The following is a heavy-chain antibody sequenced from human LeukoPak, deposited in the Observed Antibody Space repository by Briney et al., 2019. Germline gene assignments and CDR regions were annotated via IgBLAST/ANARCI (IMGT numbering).Heavy chain of an antibody. Sequence: SVQVSCKASRGTFSDYTISWVRQAPGQGLEWMGGIIPMLGTAKYAQNFQGRVTITTDDSSSTVYMELSGLRFEDTASYFCARDGLLTRTGMDVWGKGTTVTVSS. CDR1: RGTFSDYT. D-gene: IGHD3/OR15-3a*01. CDR3: ARDGLLTRTGMDV. V-gene: IGHV1-69*16. CDR2: IIPMLGTA. J-gene: IGHJ6*03.